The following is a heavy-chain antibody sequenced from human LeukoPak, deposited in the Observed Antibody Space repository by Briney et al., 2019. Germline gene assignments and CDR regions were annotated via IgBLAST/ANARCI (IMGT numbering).Heavy chain of an antibody. J-gene: IGHJ6*02. CDR2: INPSGGST. D-gene: IGHD2-2*01. Sequence: ASVKVSCKASGYTFTSYYMHWVRQAPGQGLERMGIINPSGGSTSYAQKFQGRVTMTRDTSTSTVYMELSSLRSEDTAVYYCARVRTFYGMDVWGQGTTVTVSS. V-gene: IGHV1-46*01. CDR1: GYTFTSYY. CDR3: ARVRTFYGMDV.